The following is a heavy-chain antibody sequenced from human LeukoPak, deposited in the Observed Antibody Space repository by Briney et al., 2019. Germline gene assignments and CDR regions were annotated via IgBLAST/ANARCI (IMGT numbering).Heavy chain of an antibody. J-gene: IGHJ4*02. CDR3: ARHVGYCSGGSCYSDY. CDR2: IYYSGST. D-gene: IGHD2-15*01. Sequence: PSETLSLTCAVYGGSFSSSSYYWGWIRQPPGKGLEWIGSIYYSGSTYYNPSLKSRVTTSVDTSKNQFSLKLSSVTAADTAVYYCARHVGYCSGGSCYSDYWGQGTLVTVSS. V-gene: IGHV4-39*01. CDR1: GGSFSSSSYY.